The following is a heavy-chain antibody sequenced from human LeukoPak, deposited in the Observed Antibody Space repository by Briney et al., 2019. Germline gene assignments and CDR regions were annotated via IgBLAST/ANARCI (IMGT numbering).Heavy chain of an antibody. CDR1: GYTFTSYD. CDR3: ARSKRIQLWRWGDY. Sequence: GASVKVSCKASGYTFTSYDINWVRQATGQGLEWMGWMNPNSGNTGCAQKFQGRVTMTRNTSISTAYMELSSLRSEDTAVYYCARSKRIQLWRWGDYWGQGTLVTVSS. V-gene: IGHV1-8*01. CDR2: MNPNSGNT. D-gene: IGHD5-18*01. J-gene: IGHJ4*02.